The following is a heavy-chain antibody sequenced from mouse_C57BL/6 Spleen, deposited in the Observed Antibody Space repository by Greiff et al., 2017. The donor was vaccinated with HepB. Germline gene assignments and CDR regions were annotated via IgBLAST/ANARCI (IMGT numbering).Heavy chain of an antibody. Sequence: EVHLVESGGGLVQPGGSLSLSCAASGFTFTDYYMSWVRQPPGKALEWLGFIRNKANGYTTEYSASVKGRFTISRDNSQSILYLQMNALRAEDSATYYCARSPYGSSYAMDYWGQGTSVTVSS. J-gene: IGHJ4*01. D-gene: IGHD1-1*01. CDR2: IRNKANGYTT. CDR1: GFTFTDYY. CDR3: ARSPYGSSYAMDY. V-gene: IGHV7-3*01.